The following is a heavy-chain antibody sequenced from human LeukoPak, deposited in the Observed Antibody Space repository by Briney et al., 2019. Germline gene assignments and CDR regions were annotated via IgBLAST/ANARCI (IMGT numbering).Heavy chain of an antibody. CDR2: IIPIFGTA. D-gene: IGHD6-19*01. Sequence: SVKVSCTASGGTFSSYAISWVRQAPGQGLEWMGGIIPIFGTANYAQKFQGRVTITADESTSTAYMELSSLRSEDTAVYYCARVKGIAVAVDAFDIWGQGTMVTVSS. J-gene: IGHJ3*02. CDR3: ARVKGIAVAVDAFDI. CDR1: GGTFSSYA. V-gene: IGHV1-69*01.